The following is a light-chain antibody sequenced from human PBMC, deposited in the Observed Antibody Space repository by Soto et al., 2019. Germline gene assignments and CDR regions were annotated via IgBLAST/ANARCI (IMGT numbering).Light chain of an antibody. J-gene: IGLJ1*01. CDR2: HVS. V-gene: IGLV2-14*01. CDR1: SSDVGGYNY. Sequence: QSALTQPASVSGSPGQSITISCTGTSSDVGGYNYVSWYQQYPGKAPKLMIYHVSNRPSGVSNRFSGSKSGNSASLTISGLQAEDEADYYCSSYTSTSTYVFGNGTKVTVI. CDR3: SSYTSTSTYV.